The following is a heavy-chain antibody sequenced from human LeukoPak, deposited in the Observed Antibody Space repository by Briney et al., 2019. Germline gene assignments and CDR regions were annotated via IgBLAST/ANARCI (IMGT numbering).Heavy chain of an antibody. Sequence: GGSLRLSCAASGLAFRAYKMHWVRQAPRKGLVWVSRISTDGYTTDYADLVQGRFTASRDNTKNTWSLEMISLRAEDTAVYYCVVGGSPGYWGQGTLVTVSS. CDR1: GLAFRAYK. D-gene: IGHD2-15*01. J-gene: IGHJ4*02. V-gene: IGHV3-74*01. CDR3: VVGGSPGY. CDR2: ISTDGYTT.